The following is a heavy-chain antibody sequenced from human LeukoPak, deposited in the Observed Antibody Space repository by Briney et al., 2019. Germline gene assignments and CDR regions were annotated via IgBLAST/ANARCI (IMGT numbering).Heavy chain of an antibody. CDR1: GFTFSGYA. J-gene: IGHJ4*02. CDR3: AKDPFFDY. Sequence: AGGSLRLSCAASGFTFSGYAMSWVRQAPGKGLEWVSGISGSGGNKYYADSVKGRFTISRDNSKNTLYLQMNSLRAEDTAVYYCAKDPFFDYWGQETLVTVSS. CDR2: ISGSGGNK. V-gene: IGHV3-23*01.